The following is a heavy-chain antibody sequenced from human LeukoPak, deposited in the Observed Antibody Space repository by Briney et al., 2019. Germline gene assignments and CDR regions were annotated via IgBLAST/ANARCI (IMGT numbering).Heavy chain of an antibody. CDR2: INHSGST. D-gene: IGHD3-3*01. V-gene: IGHV4-34*01. CDR1: GGSFSGYY. J-gene: IGHJ5*02. Sequence: SETLSLTCAVYGGSFSGYYWSWIRQPPGKGLEWIGEINHSGSTNYNPSLKSRVTISVDTSKNQFSLKLSSVTAADTAVYYCAGVGYYDFWSGPSWFDPWGQGTLVTVSS. CDR3: AGVGYYDFWSGPSWFDP.